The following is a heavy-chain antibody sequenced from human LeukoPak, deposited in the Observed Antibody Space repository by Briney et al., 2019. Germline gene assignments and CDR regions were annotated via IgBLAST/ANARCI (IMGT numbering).Heavy chain of an antibody. CDR3: ASVVEDGRSY. D-gene: IGHD2-15*01. J-gene: IGHJ4*02. CDR1: GGSISSYY. CDR2: IYYSGST. Sequence: SETLSLTCTVSGGSISSYYWSWIRQPPGKGLEWIGYIYYSGSTNYNPSLKSRVTMSVDTSKNQFSLKLSSVTAADTAVYYCASVVEDGRSYWGQGTLVTVSS. V-gene: IGHV4-59*01.